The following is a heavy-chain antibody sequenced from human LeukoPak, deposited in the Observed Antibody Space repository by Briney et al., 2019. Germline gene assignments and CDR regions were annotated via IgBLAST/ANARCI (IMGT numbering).Heavy chain of an antibody. J-gene: IGHJ4*02. D-gene: IGHD5-12*01. Sequence: GASVKVSCKASGYTFTSNYIHWVRQAPGQGLEWMGMIYPRDGSTSYAQNFQGRVTITRDTSASTAYMELSSLRSEDTAVYYCAKLYSGYDWWGQGTLVTVSS. CDR3: AKLYSGYDW. V-gene: IGHV1-46*01. CDR2: IYPRDGST. CDR1: GYTFTSNY.